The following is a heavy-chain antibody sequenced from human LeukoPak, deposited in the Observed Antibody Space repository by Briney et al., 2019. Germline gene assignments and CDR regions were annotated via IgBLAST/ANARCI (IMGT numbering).Heavy chain of an antibody. Sequence: PGGSLRLSCAASGFTFSNAWMSWVRQAPGKGLEWVGRIKSKTDGGTTDYAAPVKGRFTISRDDSKNTLYLQMNSLKTEDTAVYYCTTTMAAAGTTDYWGQGTLVTVSS. V-gene: IGHV3-15*01. CDR3: TTTMAAAGTTDY. CDR1: GFTFSNAW. D-gene: IGHD6-13*01. J-gene: IGHJ4*02. CDR2: IKSKTDGGTT.